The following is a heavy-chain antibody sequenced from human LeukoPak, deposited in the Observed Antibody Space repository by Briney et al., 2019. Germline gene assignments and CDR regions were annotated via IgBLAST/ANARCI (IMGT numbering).Heavy chain of an antibody. D-gene: IGHD2-8*02. CDR2: IRNKANSHTT. CDR1: GFTFSDYY. Sequence: GGSLRLSCAASGFTFSDYYMDWVRQAPGKGLEWVGRIRNKANSHTTEYATSVKGRFTISRDDSKNSLYLEMNSLKTEDTAVYYCARVRSGLDYWGQGTLATVSS. CDR3: ARVRSGLDY. V-gene: IGHV3-72*01. J-gene: IGHJ4*02.